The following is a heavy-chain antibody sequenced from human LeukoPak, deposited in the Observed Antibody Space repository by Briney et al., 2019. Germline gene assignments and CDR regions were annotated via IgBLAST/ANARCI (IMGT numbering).Heavy chain of an antibody. CDR2: IYYSGST. J-gene: IGHJ3*02. CDR1: GDSISSSSYY. V-gene: IGHV4-39*01. D-gene: IGHD2-2*02. CDR3: ASSVVVPAAILAAFDI. Sequence: PSETLSLTCTVSGDSISSSSYYWGRIRQPPGKGLEWSGSIYYSGSTYYDTSLKSRVTISVDTSKNQFSLKLSSVTAADTAVYYCASSVVVPAAILAAFDIWGQGTMVTVSS.